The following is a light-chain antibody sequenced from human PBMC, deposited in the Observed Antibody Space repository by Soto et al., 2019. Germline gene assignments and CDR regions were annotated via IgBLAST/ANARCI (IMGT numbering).Light chain of an antibody. J-gene: IGLJ1*01. Sequence: ALTQPPSASGSPGQSVTISCTGTSSDVGGYNYVSWYQQHPGKAPKLMIYEVSKRPSGVPDRFSGSKSGNTASLTVSGLQAEDETDYYCSSYAGSNNYVFGTGTKVTVL. CDR3: SSYAGSNNYV. CDR2: EVS. CDR1: SSDVGGYNY. V-gene: IGLV2-8*01.